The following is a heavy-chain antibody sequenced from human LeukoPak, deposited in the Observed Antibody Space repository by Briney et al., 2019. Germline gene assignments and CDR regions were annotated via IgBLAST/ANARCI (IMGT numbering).Heavy chain of an antibody. CDR2: INPNSGGT. CDR1: GYTFTGYY. CDR3: ARVIEAVAYYYYYYYMDV. Sequence: ASVKVSCKASGYTFTGYYMHWVRQAPGQGLEWMGWINPNSGGTNCAQKFQGRVTITRDTSISTAYMELSRLRSGDTAVYYCARVIEAVAYYYYYYYMDVWGKGTTVTISS. V-gene: IGHV1-2*02. D-gene: IGHD6-19*01. J-gene: IGHJ6*03.